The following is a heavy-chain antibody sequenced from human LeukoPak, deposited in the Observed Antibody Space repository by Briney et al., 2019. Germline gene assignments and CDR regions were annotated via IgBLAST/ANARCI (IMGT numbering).Heavy chain of an antibody. CDR2: ISYDGSNK. Sequence: PGRSLRLSCAASGFTFSSYAMHWVRQALGKGLEWVAVISYDGSNKYYADSVKGRFTISRDNSKNTLYLQMNSLRAEDTAVYYCAKGLYDSSGPPYYYGMDVWGQGTTVTVSS. V-gene: IGHV3-30-3*01. D-gene: IGHD3-22*01. CDR1: GFTFSSYA. J-gene: IGHJ6*02. CDR3: AKGLYDSSGPPYYYGMDV.